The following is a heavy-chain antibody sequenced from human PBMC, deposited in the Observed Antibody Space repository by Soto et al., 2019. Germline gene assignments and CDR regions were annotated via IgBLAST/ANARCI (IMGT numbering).Heavy chain of an antibody. CDR2: IYSSEYT. V-gene: IGHV4-59*12. D-gene: IGHD3-10*01. J-gene: IGHJ3*02. CDR3: ARAHGSGWGAFDI. CDR1: DGSISGYF. Sequence: SEPLSLTCSVGDGSISGYFWSWIRQPPGKGLEWIAYIYSSEYTDYNPSLKSRVTISVDRSKNQFSLKLSSVTAADTAVYYCARAHGSGWGAFDIWGQGTMVTVSS.